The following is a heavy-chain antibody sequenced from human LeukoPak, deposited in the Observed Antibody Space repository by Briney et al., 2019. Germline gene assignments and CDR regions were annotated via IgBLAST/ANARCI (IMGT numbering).Heavy chain of an antibody. CDR1: GFTFSSYA. CDR3: AREGELSGGSQH. V-gene: IGHV3-30-3*01. J-gene: IGHJ1*01. CDR2: ISYDGSNK. Sequence: GGSLRLSCAASGFTFSSYAMHWVRQAPGKGLEWVAVISYDGSNKYYADSVKGRFTISRDNSKNTLYLQMNSLRAEDTAVYYCAREGELSGGSQHWGQGTLVTVSS. D-gene: IGHD2-15*01.